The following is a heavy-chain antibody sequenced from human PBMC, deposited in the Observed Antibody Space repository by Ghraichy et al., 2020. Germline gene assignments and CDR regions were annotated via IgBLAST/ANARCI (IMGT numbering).Heavy chain of an antibody. CDR2: INPNSGGT. J-gene: IGHJ6*02. Sequence: ASVKVSCKASGYTFTGYYMHWVRQAPGQGLEWMGWINPNSGGTNYAQKFQGRVTMTRDTSISTAYMELSRLRSDDTAVYYCAREPIPAAIPNYYGMDVWGQGTTVTVSS. CDR1: GYTFTGYY. CDR3: AREPIPAAIPNYYGMDV. V-gene: IGHV1-2*02. D-gene: IGHD2-2*01.